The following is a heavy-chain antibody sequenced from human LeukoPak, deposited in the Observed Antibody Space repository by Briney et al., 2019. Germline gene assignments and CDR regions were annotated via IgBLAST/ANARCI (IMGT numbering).Heavy chain of an antibody. CDR1: GFTVSSNY. V-gene: IGHV3-53*04. CDR2: IYGGGST. J-gene: IGHJ3*02. Sequence: GGSLRLSCAASGFTVSSNYMSWVRQAPGKGLEWVSVIYGGGSTYYADSVKGRFTIYRHNSKNTLYLQMNSLRVEDTAVYYCARENPAAGTSDAFDIWGQGTMVTVSS. D-gene: IGHD6-13*01. CDR3: ARENPAAGTSDAFDI.